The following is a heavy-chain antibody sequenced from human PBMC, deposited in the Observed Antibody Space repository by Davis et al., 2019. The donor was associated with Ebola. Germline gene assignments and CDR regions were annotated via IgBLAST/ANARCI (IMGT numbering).Heavy chain of an antibody. D-gene: IGHD2-2*01. Sequence: GGSLRLSCAASGFTFSSYSMNWVRQAPGKGLEWVSSISSSSSYIYYADSVKGRFTISRDNAKNSLYLQMNSLRAEDTAVYYCARDFGNHGVPAAYYYYMDVWGKGTTVTVSS. J-gene: IGHJ6*03. CDR1: GFTFSSYS. V-gene: IGHV3-21*01. CDR3: ARDFGNHGVPAAYYYYMDV. CDR2: ISSSSSYI.